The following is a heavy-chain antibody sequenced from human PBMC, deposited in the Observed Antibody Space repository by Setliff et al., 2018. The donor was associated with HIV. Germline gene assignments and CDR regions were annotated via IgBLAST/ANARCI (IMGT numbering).Heavy chain of an antibody. D-gene: IGHD3-10*01. CDR2: INTKTGNP. CDR1: GYTFTSYA. CDR3: ARAPFLQFFRGSPYYFDY. V-gene: IGHV7-4-1*02. J-gene: IGHJ4*02. Sequence: GASVKVSCKASGYTFTSYAMNWVRQAPGQGLEWLGWINTKTGNPTYVQGFPGQFVFSLDTSVSTAYLEISSLKAEDTAVYYCARAPFLQFFRGSPYYFDYWGQGSLVTVSS.